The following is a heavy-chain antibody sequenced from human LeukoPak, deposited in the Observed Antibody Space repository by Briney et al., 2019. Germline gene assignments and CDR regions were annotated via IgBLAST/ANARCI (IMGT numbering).Heavy chain of an antibody. V-gene: IGHV1-69*13. D-gene: IGHD3-9*01. CDR1: GGTFSSYA. CDR2: IIPIFGTA. Sequence: SVKVSCKASGGTFSSYAISWVRQAPGQGLEWMGGIIPIFGTANYAQKFQGRVTITADESTSTAYMELSSLRSEDTAVYYCARGPGEYYDILTGYPYFDYWGQGTLVTVSS. J-gene: IGHJ4*02. CDR3: ARGPGEYYDILTGYPYFDY.